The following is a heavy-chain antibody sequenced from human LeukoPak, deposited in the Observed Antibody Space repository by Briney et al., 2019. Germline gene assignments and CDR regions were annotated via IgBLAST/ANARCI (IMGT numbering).Heavy chain of an antibody. CDR2: IYYSGST. V-gene: IGHV4-39*07. CDR3: ARGVGSSWRTYYYYGMDV. Sequence: SETLSLTCTVSGGSISSSSYYWGWIRQPPGKGLEWIGSIYYSGSTYYNPSLKSRVTISVDTSKNQFSLKLSSVTAADTAVYYCARGVGSSWRTYYYYGMDVWGQGTTVTVSS. J-gene: IGHJ6*02. D-gene: IGHD6-13*01. CDR1: GGSISSSSYY.